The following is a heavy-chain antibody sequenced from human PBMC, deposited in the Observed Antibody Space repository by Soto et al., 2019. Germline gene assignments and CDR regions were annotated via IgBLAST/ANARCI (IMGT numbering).Heavy chain of an antibody. CDR3: GRGRSGQIVVFY. D-gene: IGHD1-26*01. V-gene: IGHV1-2*02. CDR2: IGPVRGDT. Sequence: QVQLVQSGAEVKKPRASVMVSCKASGYTFTGHYIHWVRQAPGQGPEWMGGIGPVRGDTRYTQKFQGRVTMTRDTSITTVYMELNNLSPDDTAVYYWGRGRSGQIVVFYWGQGTPVTVSS. J-gene: IGHJ4*02. CDR1: GYTFTGHY.